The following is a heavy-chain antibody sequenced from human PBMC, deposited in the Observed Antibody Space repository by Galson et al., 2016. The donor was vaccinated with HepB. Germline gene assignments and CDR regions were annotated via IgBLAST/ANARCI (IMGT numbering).Heavy chain of an antibody. V-gene: IGHV3-48*02. J-gene: IGHJ4*02. Sequence: SLRLSCAASGFTFRSYSMNWVRQAPGKGLEWISYISTSSSVLYYADSIKGRFTISRDNAKNSLYLQMNGLREEDTAVCYCARDGQWRGPTVDYWGQGTLVTVSS. D-gene: IGHD6-19*01. CDR3: ARDGQWRGPTVDY. CDR1: GFTFRSYS. CDR2: ISTSSSVL.